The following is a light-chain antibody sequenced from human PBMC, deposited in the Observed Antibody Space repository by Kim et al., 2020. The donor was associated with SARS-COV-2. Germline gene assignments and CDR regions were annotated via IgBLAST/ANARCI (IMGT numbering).Light chain of an antibody. CDR3: QSYDDSLSAWV. V-gene: IGLV1-40*01. J-gene: IGLJ3*02. CDR2: GNN. Sequence: QSVLTQPPSVSGASGQRVTVSCTGTSSNLGAGHEVHWYQQYPGTPPKVVIYGNNIRPSGVPGRFSGSKSGTSASLAITEVQAEDEADYYCQSYDDSLSAWVFGGGTQLTVL. CDR1: SSNLGAGHE.